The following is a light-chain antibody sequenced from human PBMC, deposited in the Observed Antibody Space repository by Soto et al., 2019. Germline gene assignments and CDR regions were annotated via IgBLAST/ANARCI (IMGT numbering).Light chain of an antibody. CDR3: QHYGSALFT. J-gene: IGKJ3*01. V-gene: IGKV3-20*01. CDR2: GAS. Sequence: EIVLTQSPGTLSLSPGERATLSCMASQSCSSSYLAWYQQKPGQAPRLLIYGASSRATGIPDRFSGSGSGTDFPLTISSLETEDFAVYYCQHYGSALFTFGPGTKVDVK. CDR1: QSCSSSY.